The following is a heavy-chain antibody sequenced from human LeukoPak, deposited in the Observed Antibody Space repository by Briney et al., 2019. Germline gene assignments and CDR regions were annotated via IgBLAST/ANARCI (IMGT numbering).Heavy chain of an antibody. CDR3: ARGRWELLPYY. V-gene: IGHV4-59*01. J-gene: IGHJ4*02. Sequence: PSETLSLTCTVSGGPISSYYWSWLRQPPGKGLEWIGYIYYSGSTNYNPSLKSRVTISVDTSKNQFSLKLSSVTAADTAVYYCARGRWELLPYYWGQGTLVTVSS. D-gene: IGHD1-26*01. CDR2: IYYSGST. CDR1: GGPISSYY.